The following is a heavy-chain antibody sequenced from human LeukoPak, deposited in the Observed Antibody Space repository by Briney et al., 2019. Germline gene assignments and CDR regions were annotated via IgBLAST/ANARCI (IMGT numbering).Heavy chain of an antibody. D-gene: IGHD2-2*02. CDR3: ARGVRPATAIPGAFDI. V-gene: IGHV1-69*02. Sequence: ASVKVSCKASGGTFSSYTISWVRQAPGQGLEWMGRIIPILGIASYAQKFQGRVTITADKSTSTAYMELSSLRSEDTAVYYCARGVRPATAIPGAFDIWGQGTMVTVSS. CDR2: IIPILGIA. CDR1: GGTFSSYT. J-gene: IGHJ3*02.